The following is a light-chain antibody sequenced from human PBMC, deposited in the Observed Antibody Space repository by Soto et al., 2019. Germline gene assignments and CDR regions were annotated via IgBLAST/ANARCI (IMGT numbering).Light chain of an antibody. CDR3: CSYAGSDTFGV. CDR2: AAT. CDR1: RSDVGSYNL. V-gene: IGLV2-23*02. Sequence: ALTQPASVSGSPGQSITISCTGTRSDVGSYNLVSWYQQYPGKAPKLMIYAATKRPSGVSNRFSGSKSGITASLTISGLQAEDEADYYCCSYAGSDTFGVFGTGTKATVL. J-gene: IGLJ1*01.